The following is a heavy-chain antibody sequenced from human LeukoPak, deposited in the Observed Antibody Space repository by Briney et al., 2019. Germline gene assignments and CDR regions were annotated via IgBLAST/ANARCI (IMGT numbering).Heavy chain of an antibody. D-gene: IGHD4-17*01. CDR1: GFTFSNAW. J-gene: IGHJ4*02. Sequence: GGSLRLSCAASGFTFSNAWMSWVRQAPGKGLEWVGRSKSKTDGGTTDYAAPVKGRFSISRDDSKDTLYLQMNSLKTEDTAVYYCIASLYTVTSLAPNYWGQGTLVTVSS. CDR3: IASLYTVTSLAPNY. CDR2: SKSKTDGGTT. V-gene: IGHV3-15*01.